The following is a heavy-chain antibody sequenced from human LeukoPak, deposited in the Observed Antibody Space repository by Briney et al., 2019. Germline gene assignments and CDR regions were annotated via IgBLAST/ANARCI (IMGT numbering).Heavy chain of an antibody. D-gene: IGHD4-17*01. CDR2: IYPGDSDT. V-gene: IGHV5-51*01. J-gene: IGHJ4*02. CDR3: ARHLNVGDSD. CDR1: GSSFTSYW. Sequence: GASLQISCQGSGSSFTSYWIGWVRQLPGKGLEWMGIIYPGDSDTRYSPSFQGQVTISADKSISTAYLQWSSLKASDTAMYYCARHLNVGDSDWGQGTLVTVSS.